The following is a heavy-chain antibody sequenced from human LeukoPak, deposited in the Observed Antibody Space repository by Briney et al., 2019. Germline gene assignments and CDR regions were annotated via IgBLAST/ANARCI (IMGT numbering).Heavy chain of an antibody. Sequence: GGSLRLSCTASGLTISNYWMSWVRQAPGKGLEWVANIKQDGSERYYVDSVKGRFTISRDNAKNSLYLQMNSLRAEDTVVYYCARGGGSFYNYWGQGTLVTVSS. CDR1: GLTISNYW. J-gene: IGHJ4*02. D-gene: IGHD2-15*01. CDR3: ARGGGSFYNY. CDR2: IKQDGSER. V-gene: IGHV3-7*04.